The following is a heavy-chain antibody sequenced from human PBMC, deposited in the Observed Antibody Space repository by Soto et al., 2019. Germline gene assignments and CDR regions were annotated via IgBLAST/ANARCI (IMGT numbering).Heavy chain of an antibody. CDR1: ADTFDSYA. J-gene: IGHJ4*02. CDR3: AAESAYGGNPLAFLY. Sequence: QVQLVQSGAEVKRPGSSVRVSCTSSADTFDSYAISWVRQAPGKGLDWRGGVIPFFNTPNYAKKFQGRVTITAAASTSTAYMELSSLRSEDSAMYYCAAESAYGGNPLAFLYWGQGTLVTGSS. CDR2: VIPFFNTP. V-gene: IGHV1-69*01. D-gene: IGHD1-26*01.